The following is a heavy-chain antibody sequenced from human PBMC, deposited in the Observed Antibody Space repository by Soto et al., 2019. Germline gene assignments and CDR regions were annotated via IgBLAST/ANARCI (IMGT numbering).Heavy chain of an antibody. D-gene: IGHD2-15*01. CDR3: ARYCSGGSCYSGRYRYGMDV. J-gene: IGHJ6*02. CDR2: IYYSGST. V-gene: IGHV4-39*01. CDR1: GGSISSSSYY. Sequence: LSLTCTVSGGSISSSSYYWGWIRQPPGKGLEWIGSIYYSGSTYYNPSLKSRVTISVDTSKNQFSLKLSSVTAADTAVYYCARYCSGGSCYSGRYRYGMDVWGQGTTVTVSS.